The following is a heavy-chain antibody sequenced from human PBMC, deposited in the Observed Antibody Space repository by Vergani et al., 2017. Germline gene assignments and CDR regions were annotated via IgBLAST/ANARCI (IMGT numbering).Heavy chain of an antibody. Sequence: QISLKESGPALVKPTQTFTSTCTSLGFPPSTSGVGVGWIRQPPGKALEWLALIYWNDDKRYNPSLKSRLTITKYTSKNQVVLTMTNMDPVETATYYCTHMRGYGNPYNYYGLDDWGQGTMVTVSS. J-gene: IGHJ6*02. CDR3: THMRGYGNPYNYYGLDD. D-gene: IGHD5-18*01. CDR2: IYWNDDK. V-gene: IGHV2-5*01. CDR1: GFPPSTSGVG.